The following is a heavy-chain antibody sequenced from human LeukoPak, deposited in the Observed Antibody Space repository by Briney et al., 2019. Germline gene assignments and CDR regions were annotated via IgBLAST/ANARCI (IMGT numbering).Heavy chain of an antibody. CDR1: GFTFWTYW. V-gene: IGHV3-74*01. D-gene: IGHD6-13*01. CDR2: IHSTESYT. Sequence: GGSLRLSCEASGFTFWTYWMHWVRQAPGEGLVWVSRIHSTESYTAYADSVKGRFTISRDNAKNSLYLQMNSLRAEDTAVYYCASPVAVDPWGQGTLVTVSS. J-gene: IGHJ5*02. CDR3: ASPVAVDP.